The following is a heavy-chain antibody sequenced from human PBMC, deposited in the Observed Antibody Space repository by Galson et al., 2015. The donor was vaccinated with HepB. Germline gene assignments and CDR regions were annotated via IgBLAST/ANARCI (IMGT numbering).Heavy chain of an antibody. D-gene: IGHD3-10*01. CDR3: ARDWPSYGSGSFGVFGGGRSWFDP. Sequence: SVKVSCKASGYTFTSYYMHWVRQAPGQGLEWMGIINPSGGSTSYAQKLQGRVTMTRDTSTSTVYMELSSLRSEDTAVYYCARDWPSYGSGSFGVFGGGRSWFDPWGQGTLVTVSS. V-gene: IGHV1-46*04. J-gene: IGHJ5*02. CDR2: INPSGGST. CDR1: GYTFTSYY.